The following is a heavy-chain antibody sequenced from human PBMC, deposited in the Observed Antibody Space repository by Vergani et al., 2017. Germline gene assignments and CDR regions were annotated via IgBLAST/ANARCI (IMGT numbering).Heavy chain of an antibody. Sequence: QVQLVQSGAEVKKPGASVKVSCKASGYTFTSYGISWVRQAPGQGLEWMGWISAYNGNTNYAQKLQGRVTMTTDTSTSTAYMGLRSLRSDDTAGYYCARDGLGFGEFSSWFDPWGQGTLVTVSS. CDR3: ARDGLGFGEFSSWFDP. J-gene: IGHJ5*02. V-gene: IGHV1-18*04. CDR1: GYTFTSYG. CDR2: ISAYNGNT. D-gene: IGHD3-10*01.